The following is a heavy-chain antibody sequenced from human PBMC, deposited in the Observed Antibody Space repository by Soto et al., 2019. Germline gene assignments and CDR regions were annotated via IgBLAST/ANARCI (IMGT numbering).Heavy chain of an antibody. CDR2: MNPNSGNT. Sequence: GASVKVSCKASGYTFTSYDINWVRQATGQGLGWMGWMNPNSGNTGYAQKFQGRVTMTRNTSISTAYMELSSLRSEDTAVYYCARGGSTIFGVVIPLPRDVWGQGTTVTVSS. CDR3: ARGGSTIFGVVIPLPRDV. D-gene: IGHD3-3*01. CDR1: GYTFTSYD. J-gene: IGHJ6*02. V-gene: IGHV1-8*01.